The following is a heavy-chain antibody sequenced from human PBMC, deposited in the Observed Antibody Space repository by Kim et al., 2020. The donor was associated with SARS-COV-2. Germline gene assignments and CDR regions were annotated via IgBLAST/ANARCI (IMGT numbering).Heavy chain of an antibody. D-gene: IGHD2-2*01. CDR1: GFTFSSYE. J-gene: IGHJ6*02. CDR3: ARFVVVPAATDPYYYYYYGMDV. V-gene: IGHV3-48*03. CDR2: ISSSGSTI. Sequence: GGSLRLSCAASGFTFSSYEMNWVRQAPGKGLEWVSYISSSGSTIYYADSVKGRFTISRDNAKNSLYLQMNSLRAEDTAVYYCARFVVVPAATDPYYYYYYGMDVWGQGTTVTVSS.